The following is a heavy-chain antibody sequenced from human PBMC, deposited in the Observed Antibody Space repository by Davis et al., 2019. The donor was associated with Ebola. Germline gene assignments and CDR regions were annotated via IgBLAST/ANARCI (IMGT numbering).Heavy chain of an antibody. Sequence: ASVKVSCKASGYNFTVYYIHWVRQAPGQGLEWMGWVNPNSGDTNYAQKFQGRVTMTRDTSISTAYMELSRLRSDDTAVYYCARLGSAPFDYWGQGTLVTVSS. V-gene: IGHV1-2*02. J-gene: IGHJ4*02. CDR2: VNPNSGDT. D-gene: IGHD1-26*01. CDR3: ARLGSAPFDY. CDR1: GYNFTVYY.